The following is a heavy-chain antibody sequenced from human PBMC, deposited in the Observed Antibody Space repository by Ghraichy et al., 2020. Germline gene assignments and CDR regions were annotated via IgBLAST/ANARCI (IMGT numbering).Heavy chain of an antibody. J-gene: IGHJ4*02. CDR2: IFYSGST. V-gene: IGHV4-39*01. Sequence: SETLSLTCSVSGDSISSRGYYWGWIRQPPGKGLEWLGSIFYSGSTYYNPSLKSRVTISADTSKNQFSLRLSSVTAGDTAVYYCARRYMSPRSDFDYWGQGTLVTVSS. CDR1: GDSISSRGYY. CDR3: ARRYMSPRSDFDY. D-gene: IGHD3-16*02.